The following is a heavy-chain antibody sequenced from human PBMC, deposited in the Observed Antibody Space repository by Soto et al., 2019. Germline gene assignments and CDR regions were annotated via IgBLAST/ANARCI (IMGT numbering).Heavy chain of an antibody. J-gene: IGHJ5*02. CDR2: IYYSGST. Sequence: PSETLSLTCTVSGGSISSYYWSWIRQPPGKGLEWIGYIYYSGSTNYNPSLKSRVTISVDTSKNQFSLKLSSVTAADTAVYYCARGGYSNYDQYNWFDPWGQGTLVTVS. D-gene: IGHD4-4*01. CDR1: GGSISSYY. CDR3: ARGGYSNYDQYNWFDP. V-gene: IGHV4-59*01.